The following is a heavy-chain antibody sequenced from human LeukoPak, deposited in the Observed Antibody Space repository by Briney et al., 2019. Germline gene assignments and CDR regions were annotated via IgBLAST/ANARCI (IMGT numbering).Heavy chain of an antibody. CDR1: GYTFTSYD. J-gene: IGHJ5*02. CDR3: ARSPARSNYDFWSGYFINDWFDP. Sequence: ASVKVSCTASGYTFTSYDINWVRQATGQGLEWMGWMNPNSGNTGYAQKFQGRVTMTRNTSISTAYMELSSLRSEDTAVYYCARSPARSNYDFWSGYFINDWFDPWGQGTLVTVSS. D-gene: IGHD3-3*01. CDR2: MNPNSGNT. V-gene: IGHV1-8*01.